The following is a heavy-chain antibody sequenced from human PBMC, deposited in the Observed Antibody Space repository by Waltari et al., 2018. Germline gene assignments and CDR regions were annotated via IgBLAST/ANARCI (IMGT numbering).Heavy chain of an antibody. CDR2: MRGSGDDLR. D-gene: IGHD2-2*01. CDR3: AKMVDGSSSMYDY. V-gene: IGHV3-23*01. CDR1: GFTFRTYG. Sequence: EVQLLESGGGLIEPGGSLRLSCVGSGFTFRTYGMAWVRQAPGGGGGYLSMMRGSGDDLRKYADSGKGRFAVPRDNSKSTVYLEMKSLRVEDTAVYYCAKMVDGSSSMYDYWGQGTLVTVSS. J-gene: IGHJ4*02.